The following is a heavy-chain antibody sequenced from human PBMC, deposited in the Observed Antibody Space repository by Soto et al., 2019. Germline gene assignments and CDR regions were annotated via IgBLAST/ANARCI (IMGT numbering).Heavy chain of an antibody. CDR1: GSLPVGSLSTYF. CDR3: ARARFSQWSQDYYGLDV. Sequence: PSETLSLTCGLSGSLPVGSLSTYFWTWIRQPPGMGLEWIGEINHSGSPNYSPSLRGRVTISLDTSKKQFSLNLSSVTAADTAVYFCARARFSQWSQDYYGLDVWGQGTTVTVSS. J-gene: IGHJ6*02. V-gene: IGHV4-34*01. CDR2: INHSGSP. D-gene: IGHD3-3*01.